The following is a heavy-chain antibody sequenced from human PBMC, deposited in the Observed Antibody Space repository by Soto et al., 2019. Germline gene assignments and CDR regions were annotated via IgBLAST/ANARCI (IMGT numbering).Heavy chain of an antibody. V-gene: IGHV1-69*02. CDR2: IIPILGIA. CDR1: GGTFSSYT. J-gene: IGHJ5*02. D-gene: IGHD6-19*01. Sequence: SVKVSCKASGGTFSSYTISWVRQAPGQGLEWMGRIIPILGIANYAQKFQGRVTITADKSTSTAYMELSSLRSEDTAVYYCARVSVAGKDWFDPWGQGTLVTVSS. CDR3: ARVSVAGKDWFDP.